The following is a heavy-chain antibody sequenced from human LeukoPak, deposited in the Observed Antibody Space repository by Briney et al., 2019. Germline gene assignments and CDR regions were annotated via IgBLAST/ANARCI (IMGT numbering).Heavy chain of an antibody. CDR3: ARDLGTGDGHKDPYDAFDI. J-gene: IGHJ3*02. CDR1: GFTVSSNY. D-gene: IGHD2-8*02. CDR2: IYSGGST. V-gene: IGHV3-66*01. Sequence: GGSLRLSCAASGFTVSSNYMSWVRQAPGMGLEWVSVIYSGGSTYYADSVKGRFTISRDTSKNTLYLQMNSLRAEDTAVYYCARDLGTGDGHKDPYDAFDIWGQGTMVTVSS.